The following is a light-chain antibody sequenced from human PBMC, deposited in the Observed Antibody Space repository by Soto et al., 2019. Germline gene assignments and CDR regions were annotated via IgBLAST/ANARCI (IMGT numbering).Light chain of an antibody. CDR3: QQYNNFPWT. CDR2: KAS. CDR1: QSIGSW. V-gene: IGKV1-5*03. Sequence: DIQMTQSPSTLSASVRDRVTITCRASQSIGSWLAWYQQKPGKAPKLLIYKASSLESGVPSRFSGSGSGTEFTLTISSLQPDDFATYFCQQYNNFPWTFGQGTKVEIK. J-gene: IGKJ1*01.